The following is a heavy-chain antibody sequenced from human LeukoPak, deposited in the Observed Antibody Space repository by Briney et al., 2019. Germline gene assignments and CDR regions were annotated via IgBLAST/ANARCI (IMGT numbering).Heavy chain of an antibody. CDR2: ISSSSSYI. V-gene: IGHV3-21*01. CDR3: ASLGWISYYYNYMDV. Sequence: PGGSLRLSCAASGFTFSSYSMNWVRQAPGKGLEWVSSISSSSSYIYYADSVKGRFTISRDNAKNSLYLQMNSLRAEDTAVYYCASLGWISYYYNYMDVWGKGTTVTVSS. D-gene: IGHD5-12*01. CDR1: GFTFSSYS. J-gene: IGHJ6*03.